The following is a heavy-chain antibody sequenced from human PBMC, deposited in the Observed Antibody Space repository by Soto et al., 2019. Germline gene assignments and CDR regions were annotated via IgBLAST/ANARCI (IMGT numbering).Heavy chain of an antibody. V-gene: IGHV3-7*01. CDR3: VRVSEMATTPFDY. D-gene: IGHD1-1*01. CDR1: GFTFSSYW. CDR2: IKQDGSEK. J-gene: IGHJ4*02. Sequence: GGSLRLSCAASGFTFSSYWMSWVRQAPGKGLEWVANIKQDGSEKYYVDSVKGRFTISRDNAKNSLYLQMNSLRAEDTAVYYCVRVSEMATTPFDYWGQGTLVTVSS.